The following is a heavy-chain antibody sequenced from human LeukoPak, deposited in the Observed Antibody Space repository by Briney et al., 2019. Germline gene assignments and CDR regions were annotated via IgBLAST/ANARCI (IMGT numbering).Heavy chain of an antibody. CDR3: ARVAHSYGYYFDY. V-gene: IGHV4-59*01. Sequence: SETLSLTCTVSGGSISSYYWSRIRQPPGEGLEWIGYIYYSGSTNYNPSLKSRVTISVDTSKNQFSLKLSSVTAADTAVYYCARVAHSYGYYFDYWGQGTLVTVSS. J-gene: IGHJ4*02. CDR2: IYYSGST. CDR1: GGSISSYY. D-gene: IGHD5-18*01.